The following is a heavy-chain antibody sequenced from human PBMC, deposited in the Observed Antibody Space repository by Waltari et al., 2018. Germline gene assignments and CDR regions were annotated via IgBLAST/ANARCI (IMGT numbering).Heavy chain of an antibody. V-gene: IGHV3-66*02. D-gene: IGHD2-21*02. CDR3: ARHCGGDCLHWYFDL. CDR1: GFTVNNNH. Sequence: QLVESGGGLVQQGGSLRLSCPAPGFTVNNNHMSWGRQAPGKGLDWVSIIYSRGATYYAESVKGRFTISRDNSNMLYLQMRSLRAEDTAVYYCARHCGGDCLHWYFDLWGRGTLVTVSS. CDR2: IYSRGAT. J-gene: IGHJ2*01.